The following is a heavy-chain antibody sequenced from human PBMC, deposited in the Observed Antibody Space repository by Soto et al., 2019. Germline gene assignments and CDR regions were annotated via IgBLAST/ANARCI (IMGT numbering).Heavy chain of an antibody. CDR3: ARGEVVAATTYSDY. V-gene: IGHV1-46*01. CDR2: INPSGGST. D-gene: IGHD2-15*01. J-gene: IGHJ4*02. CDR1: GYTFTTYY. Sequence: ASVKVSCKASGYTFTTYYMHWVRQAPGQGLEWLGIINPSGGSTNYAQKFQGRVAMTRDTSTSTVYMDLTSLRSEDTAVYYCARGEVVAATTYSDYWGQGTLVTVSS.